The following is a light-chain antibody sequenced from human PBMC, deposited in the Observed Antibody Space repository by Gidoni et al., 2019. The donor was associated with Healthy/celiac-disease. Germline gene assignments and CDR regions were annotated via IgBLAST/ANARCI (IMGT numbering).Light chain of an antibody. CDR1: QSISSY. Sequence: IHMTQSPSSLSASVGDRVTITCRARQSISSYFTWYQQKPGKAPKLLIYAASSLQSGVPSRCSGSGSGTDFTLTISSLQPEYFATYYCQQSYSLCSLGQETKLEIK. CDR2: AAS. V-gene: IGKV1-39*01. J-gene: IGKJ2*04. CDR3: QQSYSLCS.